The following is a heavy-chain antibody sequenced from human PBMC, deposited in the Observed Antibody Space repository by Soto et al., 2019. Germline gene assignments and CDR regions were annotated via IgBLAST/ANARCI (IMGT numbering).Heavy chain of an antibody. CDR1: GFTFDDYA. V-gene: IGHV3-9*01. D-gene: IGHD6-13*01. CDR3: AKAGSLDYYYYMDV. Sequence: VQLVESGGGLVQPGRSLRLSCAASGFTFDDYAMHWVRQAPGKGLEWVSGISWNSGSIGYADSVKGRFTISRDNAKNSLYLQMNSLRAEDTALYYCAKAGSLDYYYYMDVWGKGTTVTVSS. CDR2: ISWNSGSI. J-gene: IGHJ6*03.